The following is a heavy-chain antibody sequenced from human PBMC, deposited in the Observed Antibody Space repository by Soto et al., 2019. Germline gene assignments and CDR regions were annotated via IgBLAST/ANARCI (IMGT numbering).Heavy chain of an antibody. CDR2: ISAYNGNT. Sequence: QVQLVQSGAEVKKPGASVKVSCKASGYTFTSYGISWVRQAPGQGVEWMGWISAYNGNTNYAQKLQGRVTMTTDTSTSTAYMELRSLSSDDTAVYYCAREVSTMVRGVISVTGGGEYGMDVWGQGTTVTVSS. V-gene: IGHV1-18*01. J-gene: IGHJ6*02. CDR3: AREVSTMVRGVISVTGGGEYGMDV. CDR1: GYTFTSYG. D-gene: IGHD3-10*01.